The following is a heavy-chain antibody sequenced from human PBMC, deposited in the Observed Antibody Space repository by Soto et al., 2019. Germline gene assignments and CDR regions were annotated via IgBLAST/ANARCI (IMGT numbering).Heavy chain of an antibody. CDR2: MNPNSGNT. Sequence: ASVKVSCKASGYTFTSYDINWVRQATGQGLEWMGWMNPNSGNTGYAQKFQGRVAMTRNTSISTAYMELSSLRSEDTAVYYCAVQLRYFDWLEDYWGQGTLVTVS. D-gene: IGHD3-9*01. V-gene: IGHV1-8*01. CDR1: GYTFTSYD. J-gene: IGHJ4*02. CDR3: AVQLRYFDWLEDY.